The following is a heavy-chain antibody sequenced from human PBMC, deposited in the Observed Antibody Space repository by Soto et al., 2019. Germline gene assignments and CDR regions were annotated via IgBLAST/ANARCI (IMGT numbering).Heavy chain of an antibody. J-gene: IGHJ4*02. CDR1: GYSFSNFW. V-gene: IGHV5-51*01. CDR3: ARPYYYARSGSHPNDHHFFDQ. CDR2: VYPCSSET. D-gene: IGHD3-22*01. Sequence: GESLKISCKASGYSFSNFWIGWVRQRPGKGLEGMAIVYPCSSETIYSPSFKGQVTISTHESLDTPYLQWRSLQPSDPAISYCARPYYYARSGSHPNDHHFFDQWGPGTLVTVSS.